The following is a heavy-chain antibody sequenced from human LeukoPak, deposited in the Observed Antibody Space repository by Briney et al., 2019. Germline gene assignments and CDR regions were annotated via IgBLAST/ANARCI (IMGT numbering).Heavy chain of an antibody. D-gene: IGHD5-18*01. V-gene: IGHV1-69*06. J-gene: IGHJ6*03. CDR3: ARGSGDSYGRNYMDV. CDR2: IIPIFGTA. CDR1: GGTFSSYA. Sequence: GASVKVSCKASGGTFSSYAISWVRQAPGQGHEWMGGIIPIFGTANYAQKFQGRVTITADKSTSTAYMELSSLRSEDTAVYYCARGSGDSYGRNYMDVWGKGTTVTVSS.